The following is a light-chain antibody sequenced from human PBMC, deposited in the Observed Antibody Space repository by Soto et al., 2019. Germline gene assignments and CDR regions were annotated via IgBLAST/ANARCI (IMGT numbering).Light chain of an antibody. CDR3: SSYTSTTTLI. Sequence: QSALTQPASVSGSPGQSITISCTGTSIDVGGYNYVSWFQQSPGKAPKVMIYEVTNRPSGVSNRCSGSKSGNTASLTISGLQAEDEADYYCSSYTSTTTLIFGGGTKLTVL. J-gene: IGLJ2*01. V-gene: IGLV2-14*01. CDR1: SIDVGGYNY. CDR2: EVT.